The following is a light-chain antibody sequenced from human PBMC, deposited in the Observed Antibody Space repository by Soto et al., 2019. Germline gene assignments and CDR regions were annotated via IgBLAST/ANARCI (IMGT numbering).Light chain of an antibody. CDR3: QQYYSNPRT. CDR2: WAS. V-gene: IGKV4-1*01. J-gene: IGKJ1*01. Sequence: DIVMTQSPDSLAVSLGERATINCKSSQSVLHSSNNKNYLAWYQQKPGQPPKLLIYWASTRDSGVPDRFSGSGSGTDFTLTISSLQAEDVAVYYCQQYYSNPRTFGQGTKVEI. CDR1: QSVLHSSNNKNY.